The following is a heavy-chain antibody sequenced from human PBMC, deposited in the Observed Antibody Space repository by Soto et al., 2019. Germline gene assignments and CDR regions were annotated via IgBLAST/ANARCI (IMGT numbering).Heavy chain of an antibody. J-gene: IGHJ4*02. D-gene: IGHD5-12*01. Sequence: SETLSLTCTVPGGSVSSGSYYWSWIRQPPGKGLEWIGYIYYSGSTNYNPSLKSRVTISVDTSKNQFSLKLSSVTAADTAVYYCARARDGYRMPYYFDYWGQGTMVTVSS. CDR3: ARARDGYRMPYYFDY. CDR1: GGSVSSGSYY. V-gene: IGHV4-61*01. CDR2: IYYSGST.